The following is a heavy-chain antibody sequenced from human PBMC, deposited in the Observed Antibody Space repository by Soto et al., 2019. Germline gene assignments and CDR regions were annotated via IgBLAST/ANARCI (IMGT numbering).Heavy chain of an antibody. D-gene: IGHD1-26*01. CDR1: GFTFSSYA. J-gene: IGHJ4*02. CDR3: ARVYEGATWVFDY. V-gene: IGHV3-30-3*01. Sequence: GGSLRLSCAASGFTFSSYAMHWVRQAPGKGLEWVAVISYDGSNKYYADSVKGRFTISRDNSKNTLYLQMNSLRAEDTAVYYCARVYEGATWVFDYWGQGTLVTVSS. CDR2: ISYDGSNK.